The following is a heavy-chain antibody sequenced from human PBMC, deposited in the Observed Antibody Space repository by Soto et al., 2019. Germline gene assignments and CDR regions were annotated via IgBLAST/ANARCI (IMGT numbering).Heavy chain of an antibody. D-gene: IGHD3-10*01. V-gene: IGHV3-23*01. J-gene: IGHJ4*02. CDR2: ISGSGGST. Sequence: VQLLESGGGLVQPGGSLRLSCAASGFTFSSYAMSWVRQAPGKGLEWVSAISGSGGSTYYADSVKGRFTISRDNSKNTLYLQMNSLRVEDTAVYYCAKASGWFGEFDYWGQGTLVTVSS. CDR1: GFTFSSYA. CDR3: AKASGWFGEFDY.